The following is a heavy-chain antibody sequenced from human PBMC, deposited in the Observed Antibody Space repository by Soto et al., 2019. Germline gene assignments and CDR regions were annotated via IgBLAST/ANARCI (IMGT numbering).Heavy chain of an antibody. CDR1: GGSISSGGYY. J-gene: IGHJ6*02. D-gene: IGHD1-7*01. CDR2: IYYSGST. Sequence: PSETLSLTCTVSGGSISSGGYYWSWIRQHPGKGLEWIGYIYYSGSTYYNPSLKSRVTISVDTSKNQFSLKLSSVTAADTAVYYCARDPGTGTTPRYYYYGMDVWGQGTTVTSP. CDR3: ARDPGTGTTPRYYYYGMDV. V-gene: IGHV4-31*03.